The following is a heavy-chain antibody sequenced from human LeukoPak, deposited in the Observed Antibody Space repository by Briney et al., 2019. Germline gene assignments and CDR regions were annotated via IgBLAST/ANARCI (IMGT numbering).Heavy chain of an antibody. J-gene: IGHJ4*02. CDR3: ARGVEMATITHFDY. V-gene: IGHV1-69*02. Sequence: GASVKVSGKASGGTFSSYTISWVRQAPGQGLEWMGRIIPILGIANYAQKFQGRVTITADKSTTTSYMELSSLRSEDTAVYYCARGVEMATITHFDYWGQGTLVTVSS. D-gene: IGHD5-24*01. CDR2: IIPILGIA. CDR1: GGTFSSYT.